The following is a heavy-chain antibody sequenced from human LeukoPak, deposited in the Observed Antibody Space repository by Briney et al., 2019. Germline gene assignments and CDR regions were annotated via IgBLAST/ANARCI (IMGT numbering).Heavy chain of an antibody. J-gene: IGHJ4*02. D-gene: IGHD1-14*01. Sequence: GRSLRLSCAASGFTFSSYWMHWVRQVPGKGLVWVARINPGGSSITYADSVKGRFTISRDNAKNTLYLQMDSLRAEDTGVYYCARSNQANDYWGQGTLVTVSS. V-gene: IGHV3-74*01. CDR3: ARSNQANDY. CDR2: INPGGSSI. CDR1: GFTFSSYW.